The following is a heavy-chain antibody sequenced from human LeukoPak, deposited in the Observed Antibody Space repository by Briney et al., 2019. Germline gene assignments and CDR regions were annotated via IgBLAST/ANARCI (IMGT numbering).Heavy chain of an antibody. V-gene: IGHV4-4*07. J-gene: IGHJ4*02. CDR3: ASSGYYRYYFDY. CDR1: GGSISSYY. Sequence: SETLSLTCTVSGGSISSYYWSWIRQPAGKGLEWIGRIYTSGGTNYNPSLKSRVTMSVDTSKNQFSLKLSSVTAADTAVYYCASSGYYRYYFDYWGQGTLVTVSS. CDR2: IYTSGGT. D-gene: IGHD3-22*01.